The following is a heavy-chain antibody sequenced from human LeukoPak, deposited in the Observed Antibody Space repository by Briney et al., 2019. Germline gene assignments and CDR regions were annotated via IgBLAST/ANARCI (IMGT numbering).Heavy chain of an antibody. Sequence: ASVKVSCKASGGTFSSYAIIWVRQAPGQGLEWMGRIIPILGIANYAQKFQGRVTITADKSTSTAYMELSSLRSEDTAVYYCARELRNWFDPWGQGTLVTVSS. CDR3: ARELRNWFDP. CDR1: GGTFSSYA. J-gene: IGHJ5*02. D-gene: IGHD4-17*01. CDR2: IIPILGIA. V-gene: IGHV1-69*04.